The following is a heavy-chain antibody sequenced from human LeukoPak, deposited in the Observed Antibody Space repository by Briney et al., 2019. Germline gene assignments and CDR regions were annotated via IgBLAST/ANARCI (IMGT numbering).Heavy chain of an antibody. CDR3: TTDRPWGDYFDY. Sequence: GGSLRLSCADSRLTSSKSWMSCVRLAPGKGVEWVGRIKSKTDGGTTDYAAPVKGRFTISRDDSKNTLYLQMNSLKPEDTAVYYCTTDRPWGDYFDYWGQGTLVTVSS. D-gene: IGHD3-16*01. J-gene: IGHJ4*02. V-gene: IGHV3-15*01. CDR1: RLTSSKSW. CDR2: IKSKTDGGTT.